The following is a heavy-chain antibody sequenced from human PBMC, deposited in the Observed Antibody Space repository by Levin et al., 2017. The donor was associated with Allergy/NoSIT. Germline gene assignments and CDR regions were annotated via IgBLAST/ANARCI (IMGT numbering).Heavy chain of an antibody. D-gene: IGHD3-9*01. J-gene: IGHJ4*02. V-gene: IGHV4-34*01. CDR3: ARGDIQVGLAY. CDR1: GGSFSGYY. CDR2: INHSGST. Sequence: SQTLSLTCAVYGGSFSGYYWSWIRQPPGKGLEWIGEINHSGSTNYNPSLKSRVTISVDTSKNQFSLKLSSVTAADTAVYYCARGDIQVGLAYWGQGTLVTVSS.